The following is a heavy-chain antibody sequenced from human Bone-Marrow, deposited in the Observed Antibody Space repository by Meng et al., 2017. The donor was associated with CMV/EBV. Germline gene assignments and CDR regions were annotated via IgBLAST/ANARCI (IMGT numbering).Heavy chain of an antibody. CDR3: AKDILVGATYYYYGMDG. Sequence: SLKISCAASGFTFDDYAMHWVRQAPGKGLEWVSGISWNSGSIGYADSVKGRFTISRDNAKNSLYLQMNSLRAEDTALYYCAKDILVGATYYYYGMDGWGQGTTVTVSS. CDR2: ISWNSGSI. J-gene: IGHJ6*02. D-gene: IGHD1-26*01. CDR1: GFTFDDYA. V-gene: IGHV3-9*01.